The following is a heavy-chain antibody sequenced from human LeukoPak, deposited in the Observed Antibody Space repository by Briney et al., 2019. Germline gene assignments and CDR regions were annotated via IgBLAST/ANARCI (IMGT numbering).Heavy chain of an antibody. V-gene: IGHV3-33*01. J-gene: IGHJ4*02. D-gene: IGHD4-4*01. Sequence: GGSLRLSCAASGFTFSSYGVHWVRQAPGKGLEWVAVIWYDGSNKYYADSVKGRFTISRDNSKNTLYLQMNSLRAEDTAVYYCARDRGQMTTVTLDYWGQGTLVTVSS. CDR3: ARDRGQMTTVTLDY. CDR1: GFTFSSYG. CDR2: IWYDGSNK.